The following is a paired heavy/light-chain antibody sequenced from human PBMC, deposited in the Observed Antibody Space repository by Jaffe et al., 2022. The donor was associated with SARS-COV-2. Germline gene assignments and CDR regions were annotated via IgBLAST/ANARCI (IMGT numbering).Heavy chain of an antibody. CDR3: ARHLSFGAALPNFLKNWYFDL. V-gene: IGHV4-39*01. CDR2: IYYSGST. Sequence: QLQLQESGPGLVKPSETLSLTCTVSGGSISSSSYYWGWIRQPPGKGLEWIGSIYYSGSTYYNPSLKSRVTISVDTSKNQFSLKLSSVTAADTAVYYCARHLSFGAALPNFLKNWYFDLWGRGTLVTVSS. CDR1: GGSISSSSYY. J-gene: IGHJ2*01. D-gene: IGHD3-16*01.
Light chain of an antibody. Sequence: QSALTQPASVSGSPGQSITISCTGTSSDVGGYNYVSWYQQHPGKAPKLMIYEVSNRPSGVPDRFSGSKSGNTASLTISGLQAEDEADYYCSSYTSSSTLYVVFGGGTKLTVL. CDR1: SSDVGGYNY. J-gene: IGLJ2*01. CDR3: SSYTSSSTLYVV. V-gene: IGLV2-14*01. CDR2: EVS.